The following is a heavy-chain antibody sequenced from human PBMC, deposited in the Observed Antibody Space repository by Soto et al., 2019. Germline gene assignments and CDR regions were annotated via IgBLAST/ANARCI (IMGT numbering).Heavy chain of an antibody. CDR1: GFTFSSYS. D-gene: IGHD3-22*01. Sequence: PGGSLRLSRAASGFTFSSYSMNWVRQAPGKGLEWVSYISSSSSTIYYADSVKGRFTISRDNAKNSLYLQMNSLRAEDTAVYYCASQENYYDPYGMDVWGQGTTVTVSS. J-gene: IGHJ6*02. V-gene: IGHV3-48*01. CDR3: ASQENYYDPYGMDV. CDR2: ISSSSSTI.